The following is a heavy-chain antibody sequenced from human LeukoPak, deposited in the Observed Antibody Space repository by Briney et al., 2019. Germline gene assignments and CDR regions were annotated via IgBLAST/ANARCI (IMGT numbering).Heavy chain of an antibody. CDR3: AKDSSSYDWGYMDV. V-gene: IGHV3-23*02. CDR2: ICVSGGRK. Sequence: GGSLRLSCASSGFTFSTYAMSWVRQAPGKGLEWVSLICVSGGRKSYGGSVKGWFTISRDNSKKTLYLEMNRLRAEDTAVYYCAKDSSSYDWGYMDVWGKGTTVTISS. J-gene: IGHJ6*03. CDR1: GFTFSTYA. D-gene: IGHD3-22*01.